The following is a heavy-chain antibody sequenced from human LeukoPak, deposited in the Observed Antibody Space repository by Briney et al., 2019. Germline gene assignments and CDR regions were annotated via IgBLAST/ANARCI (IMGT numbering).Heavy chain of an antibody. Sequence: GGSLRLSCAAPGFTFSSYAMNWVRQAPGRGLEWVSVISGSGGSTYYADSVKGRFTISRDNSKNTLYLQMSSLRAEDTAVYYCAKGGGDSCSSGIVYWGQGTLVTVSS. CDR1: GFTFSSYA. CDR2: ISGSGGST. V-gene: IGHV3-23*01. D-gene: IGHD2-15*01. CDR3: AKGGGDSCSSGIVY. J-gene: IGHJ4*02.